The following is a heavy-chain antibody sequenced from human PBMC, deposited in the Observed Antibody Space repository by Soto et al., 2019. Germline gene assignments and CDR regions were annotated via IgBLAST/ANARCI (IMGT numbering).Heavy chain of an antibody. Sequence: SETLSLICTVSVGSISSYYWSWIRQPPGKGLEWIGYIYYSGSTNYNPSLKSRVTISVDTSKNQFSLKLSSVTAADTAVYYCARGPHSYGVTYFDYWGQGTLVTVSS. CDR3: ARGPHSYGVTYFDY. CDR2: IYYSGST. D-gene: IGHD5-18*01. V-gene: IGHV4-59*01. CDR1: VGSISSYY. J-gene: IGHJ4*02.